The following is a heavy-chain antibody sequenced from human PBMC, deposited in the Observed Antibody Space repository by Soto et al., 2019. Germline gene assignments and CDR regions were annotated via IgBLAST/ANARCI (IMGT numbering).Heavy chain of an antibody. Sequence: SETLSLTCTVSDDSIKSGGSYWSWVRQHPGKGLEWISFIYNSGATYYNPSLKTRVVASIDKSQNRFSLKVNSVTAADTAVYYCAREDIVVVPAAILYYYYGMDVWGQGTTVTVSS. CDR2: IYNSGAT. D-gene: IGHD2-2*02. CDR1: DDSIKSGGSY. V-gene: IGHV4-31*03. J-gene: IGHJ6*02. CDR3: AREDIVVVPAAILYYYYGMDV.